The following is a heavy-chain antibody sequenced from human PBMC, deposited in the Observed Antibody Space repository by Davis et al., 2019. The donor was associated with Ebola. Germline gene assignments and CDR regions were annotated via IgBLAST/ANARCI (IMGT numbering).Heavy chain of an antibody. V-gene: IGHV3-48*02. CDR1: GFTFSNEP. D-gene: IGHD7-27*01. CDR2: IRSDGTDI. Sequence: GGSLRLSCAASGFTFSNEPMNWVRQAPGKGLEWISNIRSDGTDIFYADSVKGRFTVSRDNAKNSLFLQLNSLRDDDTAVYYCARDTNWGFDYWGQGTLVTVSA. J-gene: IGHJ4*02. CDR3: ARDTNWGFDY.